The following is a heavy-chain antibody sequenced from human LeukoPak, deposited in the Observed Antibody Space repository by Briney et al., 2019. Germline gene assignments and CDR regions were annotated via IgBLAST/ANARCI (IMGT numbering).Heavy chain of an antibody. D-gene: IGHD2-2*02. CDR3: ARDRGYCSSTSCYRAGWYCFDY. V-gene: IGHV1-69*13. CDR1: GGTFSSYA. J-gene: IGHJ4*02. Sequence: SVKVSCKASGGTFSSYAISWVRQAPGQGLEWMGGIIPIFGTANYAQKFQGRVTITADESTSTAYMELSSLRSEDTAVYYCARDRGYCSSTSCYRAGWYCFDYWGQGTLVTVSS. CDR2: IIPIFGTA.